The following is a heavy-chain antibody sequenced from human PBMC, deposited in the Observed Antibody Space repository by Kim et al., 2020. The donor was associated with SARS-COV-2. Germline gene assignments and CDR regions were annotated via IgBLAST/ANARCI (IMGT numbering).Heavy chain of an antibody. CDR3: ARGGVTMVREPYYYYYYGMDV. CDR1: GGSFSGYY. D-gene: IGHD3-10*01. CDR2: INHSGST. Sequence: SETLSLTCAVYGGSFSGYYWSWIRQPPGKGLEWIGEINHSGSTNYNPSLKSRVTISVDTSKNQFSLKLSSVTAADTAVYYCARGGVTMVREPYYYYYYGMDVWGQGTTVTVSS. V-gene: IGHV4-34*01. J-gene: IGHJ6*02.